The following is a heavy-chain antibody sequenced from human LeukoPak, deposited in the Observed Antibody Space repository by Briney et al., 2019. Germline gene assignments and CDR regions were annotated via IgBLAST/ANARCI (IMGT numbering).Heavy chain of an antibody. V-gene: IGHV4-34*01. CDR3: AREGRAGYNLGY. CDR2: IYHSGST. J-gene: IGHJ4*02. D-gene: IGHD5-24*01. Sequence: PSETLSLTCAVYGGSFSGYYWSWIRQPPGKGLEWIGEIYHSGSTNYNPSLKSRVTISVDKSKNQFSLKLSSVTAADTAVYYCAREGRAGYNLGYWGQGTLVTVSS. CDR1: GGSFSGYY.